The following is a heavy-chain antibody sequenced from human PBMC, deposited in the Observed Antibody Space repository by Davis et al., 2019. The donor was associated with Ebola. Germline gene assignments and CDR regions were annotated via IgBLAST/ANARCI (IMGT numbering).Heavy chain of an antibody. Sequence: GESLKISCAASGFTFSSYGMHWVRQAPGKGLEWVAVISFDGSNQYYADSVKGRFTISRDNSKNTLYLQMNSLRAEDTAIYYCARGAYGDYIVKAFDIWGQGTKVTVSS. J-gene: IGHJ3*02. CDR2: ISFDGSNQ. CDR3: ARGAYGDYIVKAFDI. CDR1: GFTFSSYG. V-gene: IGHV3-30*03. D-gene: IGHD4-17*01.